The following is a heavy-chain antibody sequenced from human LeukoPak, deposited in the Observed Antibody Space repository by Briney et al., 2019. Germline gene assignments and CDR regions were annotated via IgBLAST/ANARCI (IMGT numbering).Heavy chain of an antibody. CDR2: ISSSSSTI. CDR3: AIGGYSYGYSPKYFDY. D-gene: IGHD5-18*01. CDR1: GFTFSSYS. V-gene: IGHV3-48*01. J-gene: IGHJ4*02. Sequence: GGSLRLSCAASGFTFSSYSMNWVRQAPGKGLEWVSYISSSSSTIYYADSVKGRFTISRDNAKNSLYLQMNSLRAEDTAVYYCAIGGYSYGYSPKYFDYWGQGTLVTVSS.